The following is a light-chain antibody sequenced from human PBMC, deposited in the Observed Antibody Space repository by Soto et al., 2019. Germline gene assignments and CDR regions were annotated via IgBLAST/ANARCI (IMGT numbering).Light chain of an antibody. V-gene: IGKV3-11*01. CDR2: DAS. CDR1: QSVTSY. J-gene: IGKJ4*01. Sequence: IVMTLSPATLSVSPGERVTLACRASQSVTSYLAWYQQKPGQAPRLLIYDASNRATGIPARFSGSGSGTDFTLTISSLEPEDFGVYYCQQRSNWPPVTFGGGTQLDIK. CDR3: QQRSNWPPVT.